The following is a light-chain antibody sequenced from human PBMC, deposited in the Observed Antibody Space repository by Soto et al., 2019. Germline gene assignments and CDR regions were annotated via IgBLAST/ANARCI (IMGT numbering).Light chain of an antibody. CDR1: QSVSGN. V-gene: IGKV3-15*01. CDR2: GAS. J-gene: IGKJ2*01. CDR3: QQSNKLPYT. Sequence: IVMTQSPATLSVSPGERATLSCRASQSVSGNLAWYQHKPGQAPKLLFYGASTRDAGIPARFSGGGSGTDFTLTISGLQSEDFAIYYCQQSNKLPYTFGPGTKLEIK.